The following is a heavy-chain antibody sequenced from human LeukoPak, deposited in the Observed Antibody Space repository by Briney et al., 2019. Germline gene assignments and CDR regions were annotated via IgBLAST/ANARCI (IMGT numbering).Heavy chain of an antibody. CDR1: GFTFSSYE. J-gene: IGHJ6*02. CDR3: ARDRTAFGVVTYYGMDV. V-gene: IGHV3-48*03. Sequence: GGSLRLSCAASGFTFSSYEMNWVRQAPGNGLEWVSYISSSGSTIYYADSVKGRFTISRDNAKNSLYLQMNSLRAEDTAVYYCARDRTAFGVVTYYGMDVWGQGTTVTVSS. CDR2: ISSSGSTI. D-gene: IGHD3-3*01.